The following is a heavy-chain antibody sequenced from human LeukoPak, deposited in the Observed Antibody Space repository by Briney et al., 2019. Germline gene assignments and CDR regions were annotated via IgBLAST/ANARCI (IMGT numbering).Heavy chain of an antibody. CDR3: AKSNGYGLIDI. CDR1: GFTFSRNW. CDR2: IFYSGST. Sequence: GSLRLSCVASGFTFSRNWMSWVRQPPGKALEWIGNIFYSGSTYYSPSLKSRVTISLDTSRNQFSLKLNSVTAADTAVYYCAKSNGYGLIDIWGQGTMVTVSS. D-gene: IGHD3-10*01. J-gene: IGHJ3*02. V-gene: IGHV4-4*02.